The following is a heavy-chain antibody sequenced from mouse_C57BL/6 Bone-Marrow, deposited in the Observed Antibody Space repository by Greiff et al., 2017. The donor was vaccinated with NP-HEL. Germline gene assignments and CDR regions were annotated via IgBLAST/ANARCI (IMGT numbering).Heavy chain of an antibody. J-gene: IGHJ2*01. CDR3: TRWRGLRSYYFDY. CDR2: IDPETGGT. CDR1: GYTFTDYE. D-gene: IGHD1-1*01. V-gene: IGHV1-15*01. Sequence: QVQLQQSGAELVRPGASVTLSCKASGYTFTDYEMHWVKQTPVHGLEWIGAIDPETGGTAYNQKFKGKAILTADKSSSTAYMELRSLTSEDSAVYYCTRWRGLRSYYFDYWGQGTTLTVSS.